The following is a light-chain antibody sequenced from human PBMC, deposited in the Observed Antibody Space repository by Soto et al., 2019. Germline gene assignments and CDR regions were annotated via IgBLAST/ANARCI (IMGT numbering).Light chain of an antibody. CDR2: AAS. J-gene: IGKJ4*01. CDR3: QQSYSTPLT. V-gene: IGKV1-39*01. Sequence: IQMTPSPSTLSASFGYRVTITCRACRDTNYWLAWYQQKPGKAPQVLIYAASSLQSGVPSRFSGSGSGTDFTLTISSLHPEDFATYYCQQSYSTPLTFGGGTKVDIK. CDR1: RDTNYW.